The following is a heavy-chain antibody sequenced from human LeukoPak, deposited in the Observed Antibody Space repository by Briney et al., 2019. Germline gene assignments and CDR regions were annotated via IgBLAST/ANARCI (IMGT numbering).Heavy chain of an antibody. V-gene: IGHV4-4*02. CDR2: ISLSGFT. Sequence: SGTLSLTCGVSGGSISNTNWWSWVRQPPGQGLEWIGEISLSGFTNYNPSLKSRVTVSLDKSKNHLSLNLTPVTAADTAVYYCSRENGAFSPFGYWGQGTLVTVPS. CDR3: SRENGAFSPFGY. D-gene: IGHD2-8*01. CDR1: GGSISNTNW. J-gene: IGHJ4*02.